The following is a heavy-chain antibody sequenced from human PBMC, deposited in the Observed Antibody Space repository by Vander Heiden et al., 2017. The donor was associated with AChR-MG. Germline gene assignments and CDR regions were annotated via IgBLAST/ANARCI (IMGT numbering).Heavy chain of an antibody. D-gene: IGHD3-22*01. CDR1: GFPFRSYA. Sequence: EVQLLESGGGLVQPGGSLRLSCAASGFPFRSYAMSWVRKAPGKGLEWVSAISGSGGSTYYADSVKGRFTISRDNSKNTLYLQMNSLRAEDTAVYYCAKVVSSGCYYRSLFYWGQGTLVTVSS. CDR2: ISGSGGST. CDR3: AKVVSSGCYYRSLFY. V-gene: IGHV3-23*01. J-gene: IGHJ4*02.